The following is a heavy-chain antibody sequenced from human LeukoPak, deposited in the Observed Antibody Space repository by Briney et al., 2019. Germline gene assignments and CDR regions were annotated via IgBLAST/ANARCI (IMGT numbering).Heavy chain of an antibody. CDR1: GFTFGDYG. V-gene: IGHV3-49*03. CDR2: IRGKAYGGTT. D-gene: IGHD4-17*01. J-gene: IGHJ4*02. CDR3: TRDLHGDYEVVDY. Sequence: QPGRSLRLSCTASGFTFGDYGMSWFRQAPGKGLEWVGFIRGKAYGGTTEYAASVKGRFTISRDDSKSIAYLQMNSLKTEDTAVYYCTRDLHGDYEVVDYWGQGTLVTVSS.